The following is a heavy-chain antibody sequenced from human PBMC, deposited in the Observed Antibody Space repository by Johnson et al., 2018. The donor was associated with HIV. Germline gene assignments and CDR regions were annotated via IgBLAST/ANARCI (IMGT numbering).Heavy chain of an antibody. D-gene: IGHD2-21*01. CDR1: GFTFDDYA. Sequence: VQLVESGGGLVQPGRSLRLSCAASGFTFDDYAMHWVRQATGKGLEWVSAIGTAGDTYYPGSVKGRFTISRENAKNSLYLQMNSLRAGDTAVYYCARYSVSDDAFDIWGQGTMVTVSS. V-gene: IGHV3-13*01. CDR2: IGTAGDT. J-gene: IGHJ3*02. CDR3: ARYSVSDDAFDI.